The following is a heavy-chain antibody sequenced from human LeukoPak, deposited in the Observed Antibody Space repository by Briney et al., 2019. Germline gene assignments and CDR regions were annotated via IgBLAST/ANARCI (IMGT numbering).Heavy chain of an antibody. J-gene: IGHJ4*02. CDR2: ISSSSSYI. CDR3: ARSLGSGSFVDS. CDR1: GFTFSSYS. V-gene: IGHV3-21*04. Sequence: PGGSLRLSCAASGFTFSSYSMNWVRQAPGKGLEWVSSISSSSSYIYYADSVKGRFTISRDNAKNSLYLQMNSLRAEDTALYYCARSLGSGSFVDSWGQGTLVTVSS. D-gene: IGHD1-26*01.